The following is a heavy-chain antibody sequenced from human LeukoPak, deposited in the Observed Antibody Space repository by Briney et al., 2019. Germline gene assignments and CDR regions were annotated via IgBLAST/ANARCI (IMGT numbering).Heavy chain of an antibody. Sequence: GASVKVYCKASGYSFIGYYMHWVRQDTGQGLEWMGWINPNSSVTTYPQNSQGRVTMTRDTSISTAYMELSRLRSDDTAVYYCARALAVAADFDYWGQGTLVTVSS. D-gene: IGHD6-19*01. V-gene: IGHV1-2*02. CDR2: INPNSSVT. J-gene: IGHJ4*02. CDR1: GYSFIGYY. CDR3: ARALAVAADFDY.